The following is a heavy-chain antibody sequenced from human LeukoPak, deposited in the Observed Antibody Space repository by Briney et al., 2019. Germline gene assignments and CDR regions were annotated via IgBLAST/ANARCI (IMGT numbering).Heavy chain of an antibody. V-gene: IGHV3-30*02. Sequence: GGSLRLSCAASGFSFSSYGMHWVRQAPGKGLEWVAFIRYDGTNKYYADSVKGRFTISRDNSKHTLYLQMNSLRAEDTAVYYCAKARIQLWPGGFDYWGQGTLVTVSS. D-gene: IGHD5-18*01. CDR1: GFSFSSYG. CDR2: IRYDGTNK. CDR3: AKARIQLWPGGFDY. J-gene: IGHJ4*02.